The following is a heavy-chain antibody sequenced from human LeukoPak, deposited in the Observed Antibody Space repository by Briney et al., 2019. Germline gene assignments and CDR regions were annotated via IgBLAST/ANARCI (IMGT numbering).Heavy chain of an antibody. CDR3: ATTFPGIAVAGTGY. CDR2: IKQAGREK. Sequence: GGALRLSCAASGFTFSSYWMSWVRQAPGKGLEGVAKIKQAGREKDNVDSVNTRFTISRDNAKNSLDLQMNSQRAEDTAVYYCATTFPGIAVAGTGYWGQGTLVTVSS. CDR1: GFTFSSYW. V-gene: IGHV3-7*01. D-gene: IGHD6-19*01. J-gene: IGHJ4*02.